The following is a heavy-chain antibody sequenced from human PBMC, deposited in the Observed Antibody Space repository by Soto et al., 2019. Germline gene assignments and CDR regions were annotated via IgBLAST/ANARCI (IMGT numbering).Heavy chain of an antibody. Sequence: KGSGYNFAGYWIAWVRQMPGKGLELMGIIYPSDSDTRYRPSFQGQVTISADKSISSAYLQWSSLRASDTAMYYCARGGVSTRTFDYWGQGTPVTVSS. J-gene: IGHJ4*02. CDR2: IYPSDSDT. D-gene: IGHD3-3*01. CDR1: GYNFAGYW. CDR3: ARGGVSTRTFDY. V-gene: IGHV5-51*01.